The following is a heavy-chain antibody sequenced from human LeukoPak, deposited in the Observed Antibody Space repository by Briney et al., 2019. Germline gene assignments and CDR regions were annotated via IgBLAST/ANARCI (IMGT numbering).Heavy chain of an antibody. V-gene: IGHV4-31*03. CDR3: ARGRDFWSGYFTWFDP. CDR1: GGSISSGGYS. CDR2: IHYSGST. Sequence: SETLSLTCTVSGGSISSGGYSWSWIRQHPGKGLEWIGYIHYSGSTYYNPSLQSRVTISVGTSKNQFSLKLSSVAAADTAVYFCARGRDFWSGYFTWFDPWGQGTLVTVSS. D-gene: IGHD3-3*01. J-gene: IGHJ5*02.